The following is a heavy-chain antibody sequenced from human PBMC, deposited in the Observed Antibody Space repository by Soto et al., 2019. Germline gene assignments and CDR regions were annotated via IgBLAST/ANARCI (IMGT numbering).Heavy chain of an antibody. CDR1: GFIFSNYA. CDR2: ISNSGVTT. CDR3: AKSFAAAGRQIWFDS. Sequence: PGGSLRLSCSASGFIFSNYAMGWWRQGPGSGLDWISYISNSGVTTNYADSVRGRFTVSRDNSKDTLYLHMTGLRVEDTAVYYCAKSFAAAGRQIWFDSWGHGTLVTVS. D-gene: IGHD6-25*01. J-gene: IGHJ5*01. V-gene: IGHV3-23*01.